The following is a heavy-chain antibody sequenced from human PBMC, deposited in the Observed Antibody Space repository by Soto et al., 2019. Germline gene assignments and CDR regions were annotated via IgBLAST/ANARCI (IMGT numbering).Heavy chain of an antibody. J-gene: IGHJ6*03. CDR2: IYYSGST. V-gene: IGHV4-59*01. Sequence: SETLSLTCTVSGGSISSYYWSWIRQPPGKGLEWIGYIYYSGSTNYNPSLKSRVTISVDTSKNQFSLKLSSVTAADTAVYYCARTDYGDYYYYYMDVWGKGTTVTVSS. D-gene: IGHD4-17*01. CDR3: ARTDYGDYYYYYMDV. CDR1: GGSISSYY.